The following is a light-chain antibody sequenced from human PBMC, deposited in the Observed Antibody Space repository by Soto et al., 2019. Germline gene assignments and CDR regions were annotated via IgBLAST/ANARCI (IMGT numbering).Light chain of an antibody. Sequence: QSVLTQPPSVSGAPGQRVTISCTGSSSNIGAGYDVHWYQQLPGTAPKLLIYGNSNRPSGVPDRFSGSKSGTSASLAITGLQAGDDADYYCQSYDSSLSGDVVFGGGTQLPVL. J-gene: IGLJ2*01. V-gene: IGLV1-40*01. CDR2: GNS. CDR3: QSYDSSLSGDVV. CDR1: SSNIGAGYD.